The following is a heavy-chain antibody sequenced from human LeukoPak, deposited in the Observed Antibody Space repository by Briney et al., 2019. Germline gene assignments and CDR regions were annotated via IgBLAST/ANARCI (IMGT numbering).Heavy chain of an antibody. J-gene: IGHJ3*02. CDR1: GGSFSGYY. V-gene: IGHV4-34*01. CDR3: ARSSMVRASDI. Sequence: SETLSLTCAVYGGSFSGYYWSWIRQPPGKGLEWIGEINHSGSTNYNPSLKSRVTISVDTSKNQFSLKLSSVTAADTAVYYCARSSMVRASDIWGQGTMVTVSS. CDR2: INHSGST. D-gene: IGHD3-10*01.